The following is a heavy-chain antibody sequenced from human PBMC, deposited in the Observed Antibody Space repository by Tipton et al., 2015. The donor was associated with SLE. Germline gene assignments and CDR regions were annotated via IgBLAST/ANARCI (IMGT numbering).Heavy chain of an antibody. CDR2: INHSGST. J-gene: IGHJ1*01. Sequence: TLSLTCTVSGDSISSGGYYWSWIRQHPGKGLEWIGEINHSGSTNYNPSLKSRVTISVDTSKNQFSLKLSSVTAADTAVYYCAMGYYDSSGYYYGYFQHWGQGTLATVSS. CDR1: GDSISSGGYY. D-gene: IGHD3-22*01. CDR3: AMGYYDSSGYYYGYFQH. V-gene: IGHV4-31*03.